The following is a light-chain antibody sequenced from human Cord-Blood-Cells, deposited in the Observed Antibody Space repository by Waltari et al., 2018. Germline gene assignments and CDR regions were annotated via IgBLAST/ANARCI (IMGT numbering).Light chain of an antibody. V-gene: IGKV3-11*01. Sequence: ELVLPQSPATLSLSPGASATLCCRASQSVSSYLAWYQQKPGPAPRLLIYDASNRATGIPARFSGSGSGTDFTLTISSLEPEDFAVYYCQQRSNWPPWITFGQGTRLEIK. J-gene: IGKJ5*01. CDR1: QSVSSY. CDR3: QQRSNWPPWIT. CDR2: DAS.